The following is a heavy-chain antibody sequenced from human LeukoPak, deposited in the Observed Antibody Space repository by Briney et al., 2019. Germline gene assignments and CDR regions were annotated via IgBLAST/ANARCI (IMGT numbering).Heavy chain of an antibody. CDR1: GYTFTSYH. CDR3: ARDYCSSTSCLFDY. J-gene: IGHJ4*02. Sequence: GASVKVSCKASGYTFTSYHMHWVRQAPGQGLEWMGRINPNSGDTNYAQKFQGRVTMTRDTSISTAYMEPSRLRSDDTAVYYCARDYCSSTSCLFDYWGQGTLVSVSS. CDR2: INPNSGDT. V-gene: IGHV1-2*06. D-gene: IGHD2-2*01.